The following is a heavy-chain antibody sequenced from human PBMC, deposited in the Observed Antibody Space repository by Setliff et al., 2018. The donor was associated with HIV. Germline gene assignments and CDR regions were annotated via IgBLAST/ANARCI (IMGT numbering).Heavy chain of an antibody. CDR3: ARLFQWMSYSFDI. Sequence: PSETLSLTCTVSGGSITTSSYYWGWVRQPPGKGLEWIGSIYSTGNTYYSPSLKNRLSLSVDTSRSQFSLRLNSVTAADTGVYYSARLFQWMSYSFDIWGQGTMVTVSS. CDR1: GGSITTSSYY. J-gene: IGHJ3*02. D-gene: IGHD5-12*01. V-gene: IGHV4-39*01. CDR2: IYSTGNT.